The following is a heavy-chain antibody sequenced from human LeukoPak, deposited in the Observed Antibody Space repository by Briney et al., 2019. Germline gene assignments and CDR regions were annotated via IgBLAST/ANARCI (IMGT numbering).Heavy chain of an antibody. Sequence: SETLSLTCAVYGGSFSGYYWSWIRQPPGKGLEWIGEINHSGSTNYNPSLKSRVTISVDTSKNHFSLNLRSVTAADTAVYYCARSLSTAGIDYWGQGTLVTVSS. CDR2: INHSGST. J-gene: IGHJ4*02. CDR3: ARSLSTAGIDY. D-gene: IGHD2-2*01. V-gene: IGHV4-34*01. CDR1: GGSFSGYY.